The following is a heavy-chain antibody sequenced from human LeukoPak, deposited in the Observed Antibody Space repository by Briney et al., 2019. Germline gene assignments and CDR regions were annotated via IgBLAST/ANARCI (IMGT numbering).Heavy chain of an antibody. CDR2: IYTSGST. CDR1: GGSISGYY. CDR3: ARVDVFGVVSSDYYYYYMDV. J-gene: IGHJ6*03. D-gene: IGHD3-3*01. V-gene: IGHV4-4*07. Sequence: KTSETLSLICSVSGGSISGYYWSWIRQPAGKGLEWIGRIYTSGSTNYNPSLKSRVTMSVDTSKNQFSLKLSYVTAADTAAYYCARVDVFGVVSSDYYYYYMDVWGKGTTVTVSS.